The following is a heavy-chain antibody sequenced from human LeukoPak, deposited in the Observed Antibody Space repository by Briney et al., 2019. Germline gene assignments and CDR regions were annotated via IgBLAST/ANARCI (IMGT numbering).Heavy chain of an antibody. V-gene: IGHV1-2*02. CDR3: ARTPHYCSGGSCYFDVFDI. Sequence: ASVKVSCKASGYTFTDYYMHWVRQAPGQGLEWMGWINPDRGGTNYAQNFQGRVTMTRDTSISTAYMELSRLRSDDTAVYYCARTPHYCSGGSCYFDVFDIWGQGTMVTVSS. CDR1: GYTFTDYY. CDR2: INPDRGGT. J-gene: IGHJ3*02. D-gene: IGHD2-15*01.